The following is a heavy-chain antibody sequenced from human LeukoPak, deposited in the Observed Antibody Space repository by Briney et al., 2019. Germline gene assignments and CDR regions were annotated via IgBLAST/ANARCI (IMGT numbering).Heavy chain of an antibody. CDR1: GFTFSSYE. Sequence: GGSLRLSCAASGFTFSSYEMNWVRQAPGKGLQWISYISSSGSTISYADSVKGRFTISRDNAKNSLYLQMNSLRAEDTAVYYCARDLGWGREPGRSFDYWGQGTLVTVSS. V-gene: IGHV3-48*03. D-gene: IGHD3-16*01. J-gene: IGHJ4*02. CDR3: ARDLGWGREPGRSFDY. CDR2: ISSSGSTI.